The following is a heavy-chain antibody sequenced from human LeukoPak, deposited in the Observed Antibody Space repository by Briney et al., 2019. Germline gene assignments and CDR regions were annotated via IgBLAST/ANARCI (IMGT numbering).Heavy chain of an antibody. J-gene: IGHJ4*02. CDR3: VKVQDGSTFDY. CDR1: GFTFSSYA. CDR2: ISSNGAGT. V-gene: IGHV3-64D*09. D-gene: IGHD5-24*01. Sequence: PGGSLRLSCSASGFTFSSYAMYWVRQAPGKGLEYVSSISSNGAGTLYADSVKGRFTISRDNSRNTLYLQMSSLRPQDTAVYYCVKVQDGSTFDYWGQGSLVTVSS.